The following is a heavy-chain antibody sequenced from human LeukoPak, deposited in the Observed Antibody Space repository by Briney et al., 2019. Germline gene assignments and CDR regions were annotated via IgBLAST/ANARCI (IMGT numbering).Heavy chain of an antibody. CDR2: INPNSGGT. J-gene: IGHJ4*02. V-gene: IGHV1-2*02. CDR1: GYTFTGYY. CDR3: ARDLSGSYFSAADY. D-gene: IGHD1-26*01. Sequence: ASVKVSCKASGYTFTGYYMHWVRQAPGQGLEWMGWINPNSGGTNYAQKFQGRVTMTRDTSISTAYMELSRLRSDDTAVYYCARDLSGSYFSAADYWGQGTLVTVSS.